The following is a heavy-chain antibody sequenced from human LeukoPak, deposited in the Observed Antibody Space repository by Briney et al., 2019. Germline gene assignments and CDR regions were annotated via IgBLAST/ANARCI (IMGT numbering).Heavy chain of an antibody. D-gene: IGHD4-17*01. CDR2: IYPGDSDA. V-gene: IGHV5-51*01. J-gene: IGHJ5*02. CDR3: ARRWTRNGDYGTICFDP. Sequence: GESLKISCKGSGFTIASYWIAWVRQVPGKGLECMGVIYPGDSDARYSPSFQGQVTISADKAISTAYLQWSSLKASDTAIYYCARRWTRNGDYGTICFDPWGQGTLVTVSS. CDR1: GFTIASYW.